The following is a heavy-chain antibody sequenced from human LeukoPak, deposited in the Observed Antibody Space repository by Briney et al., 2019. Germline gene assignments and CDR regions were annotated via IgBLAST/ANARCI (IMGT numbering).Heavy chain of an antibody. D-gene: IGHD3-22*01. J-gene: IGHJ4*02. CDR3: ARDLYDSSGYSSQGFLRHMQYFDY. CDR2: ITSSSSYI. Sequence: GGSLRLSCAASGFTFSSYSMNWVRQAPGKGLEWVSSITSSSSYIYYADSVKGRFTSSRDNAKNSLYLQMNSLRAEDTAVYYCARDLYDSSGYSSQGFLRHMQYFDYWGQGTLVTVSS. V-gene: IGHV3-21*01. CDR1: GFTFSSYS.